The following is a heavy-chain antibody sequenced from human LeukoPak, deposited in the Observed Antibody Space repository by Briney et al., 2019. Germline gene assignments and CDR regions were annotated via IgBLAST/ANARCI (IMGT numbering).Heavy chain of an antibody. CDR1: GFTFSSYA. V-gene: IGHV3-48*04. CDR2: ISSSGSTI. Sequence: GGSLRLSCAASGFTFSSYAMSWVRQAPGKGLEWVSYISSSGSTIYYADSVKGRFTISRDNAKNSLYLQMNSLRAEDTAVYYCARGVNYYRSGSYFRDWFDPWGQGTLVTVSS. CDR3: ARGVNYYRSGSYFRDWFDP. J-gene: IGHJ5*02. D-gene: IGHD3-10*01.